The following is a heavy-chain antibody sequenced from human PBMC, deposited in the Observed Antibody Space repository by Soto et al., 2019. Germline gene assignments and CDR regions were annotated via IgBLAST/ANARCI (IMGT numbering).Heavy chain of an antibody. CDR1: GFTFSSYE. V-gene: IGHV3-48*03. D-gene: IGHD2-15*01. CDR2: ISSSGSTI. J-gene: IGHJ3*01. CDR3: ARVRGSKEKCPRHYYAFDL. Sequence: GGSLRLSCAASGFTFSSYEMNWVRQAPGKGLEWVSYISSSGSTIYYADSVKGRFTISRDNAKNTLYLQMNSLRAEDTAVYYCARVRGSKEKCPRHYYAFDLWGQGTMVTVSS.